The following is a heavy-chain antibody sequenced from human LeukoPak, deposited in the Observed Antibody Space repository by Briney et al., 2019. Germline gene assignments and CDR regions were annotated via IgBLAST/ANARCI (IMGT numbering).Heavy chain of an antibody. Sequence: LGESLKISCKGSGYSFTSYWISWVRQMPGKGLEWMGRIDPSDSYTNYSPSFQGHVTISADKSISTAYLQWSSLKASDTAMYFCQGKGGIRDFDWPIRGYFDYWGQGTLVTVSS. D-gene: IGHD3-9*01. V-gene: IGHV5-10-1*01. CDR1: GYSFTSYW. J-gene: IGHJ4*02. CDR2: IDPSDSYT. CDR3: QGKGGIRDFDWPIRGYFDY.